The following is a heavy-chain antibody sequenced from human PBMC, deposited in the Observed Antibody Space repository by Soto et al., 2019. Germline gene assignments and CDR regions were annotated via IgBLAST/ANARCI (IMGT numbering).Heavy chain of an antibody. J-gene: IGHJ6*02. Sequence: SETLSLTCAVSGYSIASGYYWAWIRQSPGKGLEWIGSIYHAGSVYYNPSLNSRVAVSLDTSKNHFSLKLTSVTAADTAVYYCARTFEYYGMDVWGQGTKVTVSS. CDR3: ARTFEYYGMDV. D-gene: IGHD3-9*01. V-gene: IGHV4-38-2*01. CDR1: GYSIASGYY. CDR2: IYHAGSV.